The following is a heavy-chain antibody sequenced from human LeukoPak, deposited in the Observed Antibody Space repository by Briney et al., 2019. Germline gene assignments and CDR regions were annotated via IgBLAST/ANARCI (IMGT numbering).Heavy chain of an antibody. CDR1: GGSISSGSYY. D-gene: IGHD3-9*01. J-gene: IGHJ4*02. CDR3: ARHAPRIRIRYYDILTGYYGRGYFDY. Sequence: SQTLSLTCTVSGGSISSGSYYWSWIRQPAGKGLEWIGEINHSGSTNYNPSLKSRVTISVDTSKNQFSLKLSSVTAADTAVYYCARHAPRIRIRYYDILTGYYGRGYFDYWGQGTLVTVSS. CDR2: INHSGST. V-gene: IGHV4-61*09.